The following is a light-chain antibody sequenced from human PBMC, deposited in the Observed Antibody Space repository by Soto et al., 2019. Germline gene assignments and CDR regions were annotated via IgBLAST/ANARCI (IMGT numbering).Light chain of an antibody. CDR3: QQSYSAPPT. CDR2: AAS. J-gene: IGKJ5*01. V-gene: IGKV1-39*01. CDR1: QNIDNF. Sequence: TQCPSSPSASVGDRVTITCRASQNIDNFLNWYQWRPGKAPKFLIFAASSLQGGVSSRFSGSGSGTDFTLTIINLQPEDFATYYCQQSYSAPPTFGQGTRLEIK.